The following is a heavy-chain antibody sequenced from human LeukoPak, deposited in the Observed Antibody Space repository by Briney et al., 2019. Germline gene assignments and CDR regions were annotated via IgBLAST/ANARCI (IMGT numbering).Heavy chain of an antibody. V-gene: IGHV3-9*01. CDR1: GFTFDDYA. D-gene: IGHD5-18*01. CDR3: AKGLGGGYWYYFDY. Sequence: PGGSLRLSCAASGFTFDDYAMHWVRQVPGKGLEWVSGISWNSGSIGYADSVKGRFTISRDNAKNSLYLQMNSLRAEDTALYYCAKGLGGGYWYYFDYWGQGTLVTVSS. CDR2: ISWNSGSI. J-gene: IGHJ4*02.